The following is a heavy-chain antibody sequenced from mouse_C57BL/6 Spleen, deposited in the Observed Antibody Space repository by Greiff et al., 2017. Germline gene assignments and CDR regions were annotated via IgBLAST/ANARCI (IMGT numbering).Heavy chain of an antibody. V-gene: IGHV1-82*01. D-gene: IGHD3-2*02. J-gene: IGHJ2*01. CDR1: GYAFSSSW. CDR3: ARERNSSGDYFDY. Sequence: QVQLQQSGPELVKPGASVKISCKASGYAFSSSWMNWVKQRPGKGLEWIGRIYPGDGDTNYNGKFKGKATLTADKSSSTAYMQLSSLTSEDSAVYFCARERNSSGDYFDYWGQGTTLTVAS. CDR2: IYPGDGDT.